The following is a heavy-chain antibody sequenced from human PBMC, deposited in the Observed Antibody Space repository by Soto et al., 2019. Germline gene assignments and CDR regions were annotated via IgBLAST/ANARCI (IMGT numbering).Heavy chain of an antibody. D-gene: IGHD3-3*01. Sequence: ASVKVSCKVSGYTLTELSMHWVRQAPGKGLEWMGGFDPEDGETIYAQKFQGRVTMTEDTSTDTAYMELSSLRSEDTAVYYCAIILGVVTAKRKYYYYGMDVWGQGTTVTVSS. CDR1: GYTLTELS. J-gene: IGHJ6*02. CDR2: FDPEDGET. V-gene: IGHV1-24*01. CDR3: AIILGVVTAKRKYYYYGMDV.